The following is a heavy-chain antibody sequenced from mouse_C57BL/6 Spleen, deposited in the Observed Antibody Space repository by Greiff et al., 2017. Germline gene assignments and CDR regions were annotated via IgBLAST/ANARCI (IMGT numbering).Heavy chain of an antibody. V-gene: IGHV5-4*01. J-gene: IGHJ3*01. CDR3: AKDQGGTTAEFAY. CDR2: ISDGGSYT. Sequence: EVQGVEPGGGLVKPGGSLKLSCAASGFTFSSYAMSWVRQTPEKRLEWVATISDGGSYTYYPDNVKGRFTISRDHAKNTLYLQMSHLKSEDTAMYYWAKDQGGTTAEFAYWGQGTLVTVSA. CDR1: GFTFSSYA. D-gene: IGHD2-14*01.